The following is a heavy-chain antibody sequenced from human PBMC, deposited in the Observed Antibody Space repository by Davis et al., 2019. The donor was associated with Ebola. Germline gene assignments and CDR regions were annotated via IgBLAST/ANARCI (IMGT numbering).Heavy chain of an antibody. D-gene: IGHD3-3*01. J-gene: IGHJ5*02. Sequence: ASVKVSCKASGYTFTNYGLTWVRQAPGQGLEWMGWISAYNGDTNYAQKFQGRVTMTTDTSTSTAFMELRSLRSDDTAVYYCARDVISIFEVFMEGSDPWGQGTLITVSS. CDR1: GYTFTNYG. CDR3: ARDVISIFEVFMEGSDP. V-gene: IGHV1-18*01. CDR2: ISAYNGDT.